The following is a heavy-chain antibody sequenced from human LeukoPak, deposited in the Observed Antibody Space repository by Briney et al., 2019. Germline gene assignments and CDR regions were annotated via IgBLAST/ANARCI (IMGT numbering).Heavy chain of an antibody. Sequence: SGPTQVSPTQTLTLTCTFSGFSLSTSGMCVSWIRQPPGKALEWLALIDWDDDKYYSTSLKTRLTISKATSKNQVVLTMTNMDPVDTATYYCARGTYDILTGYYFDYWGQGTLVTVSS. J-gene: IGHJ4*02. V-gene: IGHV2-70*01. CDR2: IDWDDDK. CDR3: ARGTYDILTGYYFDY. CDR1: GFSLSTSGMC. D-gene: IGHD3-9*01.